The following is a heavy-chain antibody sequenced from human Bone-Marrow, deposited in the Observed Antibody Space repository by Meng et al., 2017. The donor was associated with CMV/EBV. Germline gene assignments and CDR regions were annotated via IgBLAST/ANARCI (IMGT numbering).Heavy chain of an antibody. CDR2: INHSGST. D-gene: IGHD2-21*01. CDR1: GGSISSDNYY. J-gene: IGHJ3*01. V-gene: IGHV4-39*07. Sequence: SETLSLTCTVSGGSISSDNYYWSWIRQHPGKGLEWIGEINHSGSTNYNPSLKSRVTISVDTSKNQFSLKLSSVTAADTAVYYCARTAYCGGDCYAVKLWGQGTMVTVSS. CDR3: ARTAYCGGDCYAVKL.